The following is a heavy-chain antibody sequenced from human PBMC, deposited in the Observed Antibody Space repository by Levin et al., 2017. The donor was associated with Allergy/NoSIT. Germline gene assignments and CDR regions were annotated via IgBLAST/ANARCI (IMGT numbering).Heavy chain of an antibody. CDR3: AKEVIVGAYYGMDV. CDR1: GFTFSSYG. Sequence: PGGSLRLSCAASGFTFSSYGMHWVRQAPGKGLEWVTLISYDGSNTYHADSVKGRFTISRDNSKNTLYLQMNSLRAEDTAVYYCAKEVIVGAYYGMDVWGQGTTVTVSS. V-gene: IGHV3-30*18. J-gene: IGHJ6*02. D-gene: IGHD1-26*01. CDR2: ISYDGSNT.